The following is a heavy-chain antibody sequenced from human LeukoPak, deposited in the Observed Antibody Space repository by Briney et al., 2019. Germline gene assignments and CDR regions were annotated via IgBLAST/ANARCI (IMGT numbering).Heavy chain of an antibody. D-gene: IGHD4-17*01. CDR1: GFIFSTYH. Sequence: PGGSLRLSCAASGFIFSTYHMNGVRQAPGKGLEWVSSISSSGSYIYYADSVKGRFTISRDNAKNSLYLQMNSLRVEDTAVYYCARDPNGDYIGAFDIWGQGTMVTVSS. CDR2: ISSSGSYI. V-gene: IGHV3-21*04. CDR3: ARDPNGDYIGAFDI. J-gene: IGHJ3*02.